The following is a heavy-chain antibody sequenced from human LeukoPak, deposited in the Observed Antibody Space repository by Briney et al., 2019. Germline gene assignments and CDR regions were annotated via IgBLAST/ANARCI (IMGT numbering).Heavy chain of an antibody. Sequence: ASVKVSCKASGGTFSSYAISWVRQAPGQGLEWMGRIIPILGIANYAQKFQGRVTITADKSTSTAYMELSSLRSEDTAVYYCATKPGIAVEGEYFQHWGQGTLVTVSS. CDR3: ATKPGIAVEGEYFQH. D-gene: IGHD6-19*01. CDR1: GGTFSSYA. J-gene: IGHJ1*01. CDR2: IIPILGIA. V-gene: IGHV1-69*04.